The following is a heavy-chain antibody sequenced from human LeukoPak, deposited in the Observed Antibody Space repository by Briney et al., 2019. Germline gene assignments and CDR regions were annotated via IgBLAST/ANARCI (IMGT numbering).Heavy chain of an antibody. V-gene: IGHV3-15*01. CDR3: TTDHFLNSGWSAYFQH. Sequence: GGSLILSCAASGFTCSNVWMSGVRRAPGKGLEWVARIKSKTDGEKTDYPAAVKDRFTISREELKYTQELQMNSLKTEDTAVYYCTTDHFLNSGWSAYFQHWGQGTLVTVSS. CDR2: IKSKTDGEKT. D-gene: IGHD6-19*01. J-gene: IGHJ1*01. CDR1: GFTCSNVW.